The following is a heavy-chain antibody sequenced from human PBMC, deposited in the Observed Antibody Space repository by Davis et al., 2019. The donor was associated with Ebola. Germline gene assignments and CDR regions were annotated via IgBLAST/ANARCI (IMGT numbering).Heavy chain of an antibody. CDR2: ISSGSYLI. CDR3: ASLTVSGESVAGDAFDI. Sequence: PGGSLRLSCAASGFTFSNYDMNWVRKAPGKGLEWVSSISSGSYLIYYADSLKGRFTISRDNSKNTLYLQMNSLRAEDTAVYYCASLTVSGESVAGDAFDIWGQRTMVTVSS. J-gene: IGHJ3*02. CDR1: GFTFSNYD. D-gene: IGHD2-15*01. V-gene: IGHV3-21*01.